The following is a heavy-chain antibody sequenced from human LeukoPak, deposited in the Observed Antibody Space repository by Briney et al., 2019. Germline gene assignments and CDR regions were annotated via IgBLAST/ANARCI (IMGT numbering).Heavy chain of an antibody. V-gene: IGHV3-11*01. CDR3: ARGHLGLDV. Sequence: GGSLRLSCAASGFTFSDWFVSWIRQAPGTGLEWVSYISNSGNTIYYADSVKGRFTISRDNAKKTVNLQRNSLRDEDTAIYYCARGHLGLDVWGQGTTVTVSS. CDR1: GFTFSDWF. CDR2: ISNSGNTI. J-gene: IGHJ6*02.